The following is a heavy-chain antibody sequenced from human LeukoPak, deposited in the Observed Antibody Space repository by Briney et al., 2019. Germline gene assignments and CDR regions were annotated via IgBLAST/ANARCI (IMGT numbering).Heavy chain of an antibody. V-gene: IGHV3-9*01. J-gene: IGHJ3*02. D-gene: IGHD2-15*01. CDR3: AKDMVSILSGFDI. CDR2: ISWNSGSI. Sequence: GGSLRLSCAASGFTFDDYAMHWVRQAPGKGLEWVSGISWNSGSIGYADSVKGRFTISRDNAKNSLYLQMNSLRAGDTALYYCAKDMVSILSGFDIWGQGTMVTVSS. CDR1: GFTFDDYA.